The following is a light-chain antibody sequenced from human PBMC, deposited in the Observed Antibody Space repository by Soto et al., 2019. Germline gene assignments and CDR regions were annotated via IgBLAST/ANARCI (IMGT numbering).Light chain of an antibody. Sequence: QSVLTQPPSVSGAPGQRVTISCTGSNSNLGAGYAVHWYQQTPGTAPQLILYDNPNRPSGVPDRFSGSKSGTSASLAITGLQAEDEADYYCQSYDSSLSAWIFGGGTKLTVL. V-gene: IGLV1-40*01. CDR3: QSYDSSLSAWI. J-gene: IGLJ2*01. CDR2: DNP. CDR1: NSNLGAGYA.